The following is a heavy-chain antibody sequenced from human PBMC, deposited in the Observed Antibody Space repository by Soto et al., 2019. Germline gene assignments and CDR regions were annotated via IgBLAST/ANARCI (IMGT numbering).Heavy chain of an antibody. CDR2: TYFRSKWYN. CDR1: GDSVSSNTAS. Sequence: SQTLSLTCAISGDSVSSNTASWNWVRQSPSRGLEWLGRTYFRSKWYNDYAVSVKSRIIINPDTSNNQYSLQLNSVTPEDTAVYFCAKGDNLGPKTGYAFDPWGQGIMVTVSS. V-gene: IGHV6-1*01. J-gene: IGHJ5*02. D-gene: IGHD5-12*01. CDR3: AKGDNLGPKTGYAFDP.